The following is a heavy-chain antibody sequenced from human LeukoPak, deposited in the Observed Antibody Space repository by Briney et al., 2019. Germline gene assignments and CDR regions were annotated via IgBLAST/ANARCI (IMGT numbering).Heavy chain of an antibody. Sequence: GGSLRLSCAASGFTFTSYGMHWVRQAPGKGLEWVALITYDGYYKYYSDSVKGRFTTSSDTSKNTLYLQMNSLRAEDTAVYYCARDLSPVVRASPMGYWGQGTLVTVSS. D-gene: IGHD3-10*01. CDR3: ARDLSPVVRASPMGY. CDR1: GFTFTSYG. CDR2: ITYDGYYK. J-gene: IGHJ4*02. V-gene: IGHV3-30*03.